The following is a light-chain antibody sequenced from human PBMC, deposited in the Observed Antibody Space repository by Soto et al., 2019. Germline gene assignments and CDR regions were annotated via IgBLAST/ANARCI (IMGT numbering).Light chain of an antibody. CDR3: QQYKVYPYT. J-gene: IGKJ2*01. CDR2: GVS. CDR1: QSINGR. V-gene: IGKV1-5*01. Sequence: DIQMTQSPSTLSASIGDRVTIPCRASQSINGRLAWYQQKPGRPPKLLIYGVSFLESGVPSRFSGSGSGTDFNLTISSLRPDDFATFYCQQYKVYPYTFGQGTRLDIQ.